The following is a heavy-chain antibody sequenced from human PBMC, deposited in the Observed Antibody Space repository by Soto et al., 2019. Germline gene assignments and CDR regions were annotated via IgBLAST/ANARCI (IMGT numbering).Heavy chain of an antibody. J-gene: IGHJ4*02. CDR2: IYHSGST. CDR3: ARALLGNLRGACDY. Sequence: PSETLSLTCAVSGGSISSGGYSWSWIRQPPGKGLEWIGYIYHSGSTYYNPSLKSRVTISVDRSKNQFSLKLSSVTAADTAVYYCARALLGNLRGACDYWGQGTRCTVAS. CDR1: GGSISSGGYS. D-gene: IGHD1-26*01. V-gene: IGHV4-30-2*01.